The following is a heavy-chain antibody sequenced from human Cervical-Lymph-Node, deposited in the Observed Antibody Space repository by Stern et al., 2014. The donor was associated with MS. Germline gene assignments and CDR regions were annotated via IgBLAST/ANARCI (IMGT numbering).Heavy chain of an antibody. CDR2: IDWDDDK. V-gene: IGHV2-70*11. Sequence: LREAGPALVRPTQTLTLTCTFSGFSLTTSGMCVAWIRQPPGKALGWLARIDWDDDKYYNTSLKTRLTISKDTSKNQVVLTMTNMDPVDTATYYCARTRFSSGWYYFDYWGQGTLVTVSS. CDR1: GFSLTTSGMC. CDR3: ARTRFSSGWYYFDY. D-gene: IGHD6-19*01. J-gene: IGHJ4*02.